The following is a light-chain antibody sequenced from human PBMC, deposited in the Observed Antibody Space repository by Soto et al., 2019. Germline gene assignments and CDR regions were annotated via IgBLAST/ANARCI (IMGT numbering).Light chain of an antibody. CDR1: QSITTNS. V-gene: IGKV3-20*01. J-gene: IGKJ2*01. Sequence: EIVLTQSPGTLSLSPGEGATLSCRASQSITTNSLARYQQKPGQAPRLLIYGASNRATGVPDRVSASGSGTDFTLSFSRLEPEDFAMYYCQQYVTSPYTFGQGTKLAIK. CDR3: QQYVTSPYT. CDR2: GAS.